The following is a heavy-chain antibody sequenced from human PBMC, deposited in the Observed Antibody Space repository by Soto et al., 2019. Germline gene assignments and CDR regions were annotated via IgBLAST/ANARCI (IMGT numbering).Heavy chain of an antibody. CDR2: INPSGGST. CDR3: ARGAAGDSSGYYAFDI. Sequence: ASVKVSCKASGYTFTSYYMHWVRQAPGQGLEWMGIINPSGGSTSYAQKFQGRVTMTRDTSTSTVYMELSSLRSEDTAVYYCARGAAGDSSGYYAFDIWGQGTMVTVSS. V-gene: IGHV1-46*01. J-gene: IGHJ3*02. CDR1: GYTFTSYY. D-gene: IGHD3-22*01.